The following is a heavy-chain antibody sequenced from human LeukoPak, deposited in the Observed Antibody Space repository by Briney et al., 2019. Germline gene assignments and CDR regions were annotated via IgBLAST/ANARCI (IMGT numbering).Heavy chain of an antibody. D-gene: IGHD3-9*01. Sequence: ASVKVSCKASGGTFSSYAISWVRQAPGQGLEWMGRIIPILGIANYAQKLQGRVTITADKSTSTAYMELSSLRSEDTAVYYCARSPSDILTGYYTVYFDYWGQGTLVTVSS. CDR1: GGTFSSYA. CDR3: ARSPSDILTGYYTVYFDY. J-gene: IGHJ4*02. CDR2: IIPILGIA. V-gene: IGHV1-69*04.